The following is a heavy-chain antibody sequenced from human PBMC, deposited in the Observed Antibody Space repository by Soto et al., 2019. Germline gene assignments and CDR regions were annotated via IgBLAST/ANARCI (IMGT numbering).Heavy chain of an antibody. CDR2: IYSSGTT. Sequence: SETLSLTCTVSGGSISSYYWSWIRQSPGKGLEWIGYIYSSGTTNYTPSLKSRVTISVDTSKNQFSLRLSSVTAADTAVYYCARAEMVYAISGAFDIWGQGTTVTVSS. D-gene: IGHD2-8*01. CDR1: GGSISSYY. CDR3: ARAEMVYAISGAFDI. V-gene: IGHV4-59*01. J-gene: IGHJ3*02.